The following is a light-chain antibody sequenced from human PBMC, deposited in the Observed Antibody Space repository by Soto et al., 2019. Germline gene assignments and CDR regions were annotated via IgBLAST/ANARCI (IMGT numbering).Light chain of an antibody. CDR3: SSYGASSTL. CDR1: SSDVGGYNH. V-gene: IGLV2-14*03. Sequence: QSVLTQPASVSGSPGQSITISCTGTSSDVGGYNHVSWYHQHPGKAPKLLIYDFSYLPSGFSDRFSGSKSGNTASLTISGLQPEDEADYYCSSYGASSTLFGGGTKVTVL. CDR2: DFS. J-gene: IGLJ2*01.